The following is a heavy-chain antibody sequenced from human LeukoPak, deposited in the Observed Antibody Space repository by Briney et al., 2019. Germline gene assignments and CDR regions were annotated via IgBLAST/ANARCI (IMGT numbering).Heavy chain of an antibody. CDR3: ARRGRITIFGPRDNWFDP. J-gene: IGHJ5*02. Sequence: GGSLRLSCAASGFTFSDYYMSWIRQAPGKGLEWVSYISSSGSTIYYADSVKGRFTISRDNAKNSLYLQMNSLRAEDTAVYYCARRGRITIFGPRDNWFDPWGQGTLVTVSS. V-gene: IGHV3-11*01. CDR1: GFTFSDYY. D-gene: IGHD3-9*01. CDR2: ISSSGSTI.